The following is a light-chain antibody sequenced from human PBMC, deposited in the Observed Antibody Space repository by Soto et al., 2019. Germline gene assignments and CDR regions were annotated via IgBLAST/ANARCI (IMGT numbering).Light chain of an antibody. V-gene: IGLV1-44*01. CDR3: SSYTSSSTWV. CDR1: RPNIGTNS. J-gene: IGLJ3*02. Sequence: QSMLTQPPSTSGTPGQRVTISCSGSRPNIGTNSVNWYQQVPGTAPKLLIHSNSQRPSGVPDRFSGSKSDTSASLAISGLQSEDEADYYCSSYTSSSTWVFGGGTKLTVL. CDR2: SNS.